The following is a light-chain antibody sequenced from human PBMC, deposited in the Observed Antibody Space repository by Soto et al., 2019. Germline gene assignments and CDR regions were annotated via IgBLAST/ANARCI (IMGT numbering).Light chain of an antibody. CDR1: NIGNIN. V-gene: IGLV3-21*02. Sequence: SYELTQPPSVSVAPGQTATITCGGDNIGNINVHWYQQRPGQAPILVVYNDDDRPSEIPARFSGSNSGNTATLTISRVEAGDEADYYCQVWHRRSDHYVFGTGTKVTVL. J-gene: IGLJ1*01. CDR2: NDD. CDR3: QVWHRRSDHYV.